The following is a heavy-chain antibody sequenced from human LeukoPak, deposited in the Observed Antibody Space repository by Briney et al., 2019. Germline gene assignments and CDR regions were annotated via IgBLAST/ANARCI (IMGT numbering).Heavy chain of an antibody. D-gene: IGHD6-13*01. V-gene: IGHV3-20*04. CDR2: INWNGDST. J-gene: IGHJ6*03. Sequence: PGGSLRLSCAASGFTFEADGMSWVLQAPAKGLEWVSGINWNGDSTGYADSVTGRFTISRDNAKNALYLQMNSLRAEDTALYCFASAAADYSYQYMDVWGKGTTVIVSS. CDR3: ASAAADYSYQYMDV. CDR1: GFTFEADG.